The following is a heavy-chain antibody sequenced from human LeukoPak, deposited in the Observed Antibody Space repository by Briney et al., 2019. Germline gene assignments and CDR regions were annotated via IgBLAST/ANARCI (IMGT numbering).Heavy chain of an antibody. V-gene: IGHV3-7*01. CDR3: AILAAEGNYYYMDV. D-gene: IGHD6-13*01. Sequence: LPGGSLTLSCAASGFTFSSYWMSWVRQAPGKGLEWVANIKQDGSEKYYVDSVKGRFTISRDNAENSLFLQMNSLRAEDTAVYYCAILAAEGNYYYMDVWGKGTTVTVSS. CDR1: GFTFSSYW. CDR2: IKQDGSEK. J-gene: IGHJ6*03.